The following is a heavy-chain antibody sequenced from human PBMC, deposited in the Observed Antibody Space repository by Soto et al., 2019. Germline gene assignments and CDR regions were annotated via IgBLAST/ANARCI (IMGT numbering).Heavy chain of an antibody. Sequence: EVQLVESGEGLVQPGGSLRLSCAASGFTFSSYNIHWIRQAPGKGLEFVSAISPSGDRTYYADSVKGRFTITRDNSKNTVWLQMGSLRAEDMAVYYCARARCSSGQCYYFDYWGRGALVSVSS. CDR1: GFTFSSYN. CDR3: ARARCSSGQCYYFDY. V-gene: IGHV3-64*02. D-gene: IGHD2-15*01. CDR2: ISPSGDRT. J-gene: IGHJ4*02.